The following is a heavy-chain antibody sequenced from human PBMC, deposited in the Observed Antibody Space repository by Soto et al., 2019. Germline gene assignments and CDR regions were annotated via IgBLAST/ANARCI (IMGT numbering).Heavy chain of an antibody. CDR1: GGTFSSYA. D-gene: IGHD3-22*01. CDR3: ALTYYYDSSGYSLTGPFDY. V-gene: IGHV1-69*13. J-gene: IGHJ4*02. CDR2: IIPIFGTA. Sequence: SVKVSCKASGGTFSSYAISWVRQAPGQGLEWMGGIIPIFGTANYAQKFKGRVTITADESTSTAYMELSSLRSEDTAVYYCALTYYYDSSGYSLTGPFDYWGQGTLVTVSS.